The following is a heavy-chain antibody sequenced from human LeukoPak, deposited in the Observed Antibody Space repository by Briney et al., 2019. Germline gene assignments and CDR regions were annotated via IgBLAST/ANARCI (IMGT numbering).Heavy chain of an antibody. Sequence: ASVKVSCKASGGTFSSYAISWVRQAPGRGLEWMGGIIPIFGTANYAQKFQGRVTITTDESTSTAYMELSSLRSEDTAVYYCARTTSVGRSTTVATFDYWGQGTLVTVSS. D-gene: IGHD4-23*01. V-gene: IGHV1-69*05. CDR3: ARTTSVGRSTTVATFDY. J-gene: IGHJ4*02. CDR1: GGTFSSYA. CDR2: IIPIFGTA.